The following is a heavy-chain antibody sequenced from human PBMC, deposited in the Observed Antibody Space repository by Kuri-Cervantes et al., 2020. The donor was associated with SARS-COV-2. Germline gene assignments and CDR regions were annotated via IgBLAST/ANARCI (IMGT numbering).Heavy chain of an antibody. CDR2: IYDSGRN. Sequence: GSLRLSCTVSGGSISTYYWTWIRQPPGKGLEWIGYIYDSGRNDYNPWRNNYNPSLKSRVTISVDTSKSQFSLKLSSVTAADTAVYYCASARAFDIWGQGTMVTVSS. J-gene: IGHJ3*02. V-gene: IGHV4-59*08. CDR1: GGSISTYY. CDR3: ASARAFDI.